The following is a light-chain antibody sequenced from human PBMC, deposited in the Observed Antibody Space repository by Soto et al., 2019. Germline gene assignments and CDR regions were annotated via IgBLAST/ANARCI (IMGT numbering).Light chain of an antibody. V-gene: IGKV3-20*01. J-gene: IGKJ5*01. Sequence: EVVLTQSPATLSVSPGERATLSCRASQTVGSNLAWYQHKPGQAPRLLIHGASSRATGIPDRFSGSGSGTDFTLTISRLEPEDFAVYYCQQYGASPIYTFGQGTRLEI. CDR3: QQYGASPIYT. CDR1: QTVGSN. CDR2: GAS.